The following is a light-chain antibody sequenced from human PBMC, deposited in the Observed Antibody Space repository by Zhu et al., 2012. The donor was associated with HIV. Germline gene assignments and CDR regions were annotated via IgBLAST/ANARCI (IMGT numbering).Light chain of an antibody. CDR3: QQYNDWPRT. V-gene: IGKV3-15*01. CDR2: AES. Sequence: EIVMTQSPATLSVFPGERARLSCRASQTVSYNLAWYQQKPGQAPRLLMYAESTRATDIPARFSGSGSGTEFTLTISSVQSEDFGVYYCQQYNDWPRTFGQGTKVEMK. J-gene: IGKJ1*01. CDR1: QTVSYN.